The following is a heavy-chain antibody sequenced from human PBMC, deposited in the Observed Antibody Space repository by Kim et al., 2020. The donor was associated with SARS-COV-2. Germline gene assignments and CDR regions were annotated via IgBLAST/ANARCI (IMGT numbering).Heavy chain of an antibody. CDR3: ARDPLVPYCSSTSCYNWFDP. CDR2: IIPILGIA. Sequence: SVKVSCKASGGTFSSYAISWVRQAPGQGLEWMGRIIPILGIANYAQKFQGRVTITADKSTSTAYMELSRLRSEDTAVYYCARDPLVPYCSSTSCYNWFDPWGQGTLVTVSS. V-gene: IGHV1-69*04. CDR1: GGTFSSYA. J-gene: IGHJ5*02. D-gene: IGHD2-2*01.